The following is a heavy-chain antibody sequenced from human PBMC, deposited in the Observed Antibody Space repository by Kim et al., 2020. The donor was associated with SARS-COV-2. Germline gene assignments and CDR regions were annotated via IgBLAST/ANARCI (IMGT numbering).Heavy chain of an antibody. CDR3: AKDYSSSWSDAFDI. Sequence: GGSLRLSCAASGFTFDDYAMHWVRQAPGKGLEWVSGISWNSGSIGYADSVKGRFTISRDNAKNSLYLQMNSLRAEDTALYYCAKDYSSSWSDAFDIWGQGTMVTVYS. D-gene: IGHD6-13*01. V-gene: IGHV3-9*01. J-gene: IGHJ3*02. CDR2: ISWNSGSI. CDR1: GFTFDDYA.